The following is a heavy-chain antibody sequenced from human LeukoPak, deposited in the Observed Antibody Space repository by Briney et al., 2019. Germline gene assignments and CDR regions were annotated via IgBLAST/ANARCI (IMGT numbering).Heavy chain of an antibody. CDR3: ARDFSSSWYGY. CDR2: INPNSGGT. CDR1: GYTFTGYY. V-gene: IGHV1-2*02. Sequence: ASVKVSCKASGYTFTGYYMHWVRQAPGQGLEWMGWINPNSGGTNYAQKFKGRVTMTRDTSISTAYMELSRLRPDDTAVYYCARDFSSSWYGYWGQGTLVTVSS. D-gene: IGHD6-13*01. J-gene: IGHJ4*02.